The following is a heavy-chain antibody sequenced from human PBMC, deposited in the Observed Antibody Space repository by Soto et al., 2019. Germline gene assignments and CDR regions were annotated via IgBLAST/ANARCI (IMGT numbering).Heavy chain of an antibody. CDR2: IKSKTDGGTT. Sequence: EVQLVESGGGLVKPGGSLRLSCAASGFTFGNVWMNWVRQAPGKGLEWVGRIKSKTDGGTTVCAAPVKGRFTISRDDSKNTLYLQMNNLKSEDTAVYYCTRILEGSGTTMSYWGQGTLVTVSS. D-gene: IGHD1-7*01. CDR3: TRILEGSGTTMSY. CDR1: GFTFGNVW. V-gene: IGHV3-15*07. J-gene: IGHJ4*02.